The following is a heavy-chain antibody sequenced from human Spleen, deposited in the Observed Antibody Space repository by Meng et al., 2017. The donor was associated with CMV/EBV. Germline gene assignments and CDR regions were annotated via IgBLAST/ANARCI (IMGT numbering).Heavy chain of an antibody. CDR3: ANWIY. CDR2: ISRFGNST. V-gene: IGHV3-48*03. D-gene: IGHD2-2*03. J-gene: IGHJ4*02. Sequence: GGSLRLSCEASGFTFNSHEMNWVRQALGKGMEWISFISRFGNSTFYADSVKGRFTVTRANARNSLYLHMNNLRADDTAIYYCANWIYWGQGTLVTVSS. CDR1: GFTFNSHE.